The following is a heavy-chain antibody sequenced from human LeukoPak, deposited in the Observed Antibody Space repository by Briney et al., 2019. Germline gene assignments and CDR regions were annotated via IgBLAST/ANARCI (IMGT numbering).Heavy chain of an antibody. J-gene: IGHJ4*02. D-gene: IGHD3-3*01. CDR3: TARPPWSDGDY. CDR1: GFTFSNAW. CDR2: IKSKTDGGTT. Sequence: PGGSLRLSCAASGFTFSNAWMSWVRQAPGKGLEWVGRIKSKTDGGTTDYAAPVKGRFTISRDDSKNTLYLQMNSLKTEDTAVYYCTARPPWSDGDYWGQGTLVTVSS. V-gene: IGHV3-15*01.